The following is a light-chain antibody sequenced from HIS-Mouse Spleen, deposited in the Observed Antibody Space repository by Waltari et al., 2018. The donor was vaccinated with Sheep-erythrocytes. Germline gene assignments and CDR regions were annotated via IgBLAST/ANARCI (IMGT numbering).Light chain of an antibody. J-gene: IGLJ3*02. CDR3: CSYAGSSTWV. CDR1: NSDVGSYNL. V-gene: IGLV2-23*01. Sequence: QSALTQPASVSGSPGQSITISCTGTNSDVGSYNLFSWYQQPPGKAPKLMIYEGSKRPSGVSNRFSGSKSGNTASLTISGLQAEDEADYYCCSYAGSSTWVFGGGTKLTVL. CDR2: EGS.